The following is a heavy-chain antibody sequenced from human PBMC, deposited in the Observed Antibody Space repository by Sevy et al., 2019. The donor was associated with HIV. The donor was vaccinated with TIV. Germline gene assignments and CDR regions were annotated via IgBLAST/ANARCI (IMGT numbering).Heavy chain of an antibody. D-gene: IGHD3-22*01. Sequence: GGSLRLSCAASGFTFSDYYMSWIRQAPGKGLEWVSYISSSGSTIIYADSVKGRFTISRDNAKNSLYLQMNSLGAEDTAVYYCALLRITMIVVVYDAFDIWGQGTMVTVSS. CDR1: GFTFSDYY. CDR3: ALLRITMIVVVYDAFDI. CDR2: ISSSGSTI. V-gene: IGHV3-11*01. J-gene: IGHJ3*02.